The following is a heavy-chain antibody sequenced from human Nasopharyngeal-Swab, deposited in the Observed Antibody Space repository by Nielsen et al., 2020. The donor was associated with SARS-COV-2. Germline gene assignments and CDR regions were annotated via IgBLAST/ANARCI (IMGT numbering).Heavy chain of an antibody. CDR1: GDSISTSH. D-gene: IGHD1-14*01. Sequence: SETLSLTYKVSGDSISTSHWSWIRQSPGKGLEWIGYIYSSGSTNYNPSLKSRVTISVDTSKNEFSLRLNSVTAADTAVYFCARQMGTSWGQGTLVAVSS. CDR2: IYSSGST. J-gene: IGHJ4*02. V-gene: IGHV4-59*08. CDR3: ARQMGTS.